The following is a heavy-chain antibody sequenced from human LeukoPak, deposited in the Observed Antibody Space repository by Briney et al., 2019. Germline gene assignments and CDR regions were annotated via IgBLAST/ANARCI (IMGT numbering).Heavy chain of an antibody. D-gene: IGHD2-2*01. CDR3: ARDKGPAAAYYFDY. V-gene: IGHV3-64*01. CDR2: ISSNGGST. CDR1: GFTFSSYG. Sequence: PGGSLRLSCAASGFTFSSYGMHWVRQAPGKGLEYVSAISSNGGSTYYANSVKGRFTISRDNSKNTLYLQMGSLRAEDMAVYYCARDKGPAAAYYFDYWGQGTLVTVSS. J-gene: IGHJ4*02.